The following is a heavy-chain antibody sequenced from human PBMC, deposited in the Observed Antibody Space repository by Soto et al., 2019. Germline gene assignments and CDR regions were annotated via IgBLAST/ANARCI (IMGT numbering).Heavy chain of an antibody. V-gene: IGHV3-48*02. Sequence: PXGSLRLSCAASGXTISNYQMNWVRQAPGRGLEVGSYISSSSGTIYYADSVKGLFTISRDNAKNSLYMQMNSLRDEDTGVYYCARDGLRLGELSSINWFEPWGQGTQVNVSS. J-gene: IGHJ5*02. CDR3: ARDGLRLGELSSINWFEP. CDR2: ISSSSGTI. CDR1: GXTISNYQ. D-gene: IGHD3-16*02.